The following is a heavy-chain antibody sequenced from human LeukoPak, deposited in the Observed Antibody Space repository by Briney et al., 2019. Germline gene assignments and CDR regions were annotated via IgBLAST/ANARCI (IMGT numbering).Heavy chain of an antibody. CDR3: ARNLGYCSGGSCYTPFDY. V-gene: IGHV1-69*13. CDR1: GGTFSSYA. D-gene: IGHD2-15*01. J-gene: IGHJ4*02. CDR2: IIPIFGTA. Sequence: SVKVSCKASGGTFSSYAISWVRQAPGQGLEWMGGIIPIFGTANYAQKFQGRVTITADESTSTAYMELSSLRSEDTAVYYCARNLGYCSGGSCYTPFDYWGQGTLVTVSP.